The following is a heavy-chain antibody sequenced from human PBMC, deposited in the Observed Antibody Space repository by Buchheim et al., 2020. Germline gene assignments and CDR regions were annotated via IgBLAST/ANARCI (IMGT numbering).Heavy chain of an antibody. Sequence: EVQLVESGGGLVQAGGSLRLSCAASGFTFSDHYMDWVRQAPGEGLEWVARIRDKAHSHTTEYAASVKGRFSISRDDSKNSMYLEMNSLSTEDTAVYYCVRGHFNGGRTYSGDYWGQGTL. CDR2: IRDKAHSHTT. D-gene: IGHD3-16*01. J-gene: IGHJ4*02. CDR3: VRGHFNGGRTYSGDY. V-gene: IGHV3-72*01. CDR1: GFTFSDHY.